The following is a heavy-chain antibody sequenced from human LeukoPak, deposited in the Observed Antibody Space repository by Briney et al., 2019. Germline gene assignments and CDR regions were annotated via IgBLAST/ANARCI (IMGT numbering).Heavy chain of an antibody. CDR3: ARDQSPYCGGVCYSDY. Sequence: ASVKVSCKASGYTFTSYDINWVRQATGQGLEWMGWMNPNSGNTGYAQKFQGRVTMTRNTSISTAYMELSSLRSEDTAVYYCARDQSPYCGGVCYSDYWGQGTLVTVSS. V-gene: IGHV1-8*01. J-gene: IGHJ4*02. CDR1: GYTFTSYD. CDR2: MNPNSGNT. D-gene: IGHD2-21*02.